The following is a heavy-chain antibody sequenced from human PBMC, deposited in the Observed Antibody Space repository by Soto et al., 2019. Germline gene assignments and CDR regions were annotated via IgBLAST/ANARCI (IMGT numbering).Heavy chain of an antibody. CDR2: IYPGDSDT. D-gene: IGHD6-6*01. CDR1: GYSFTSYW. J-gene: IGHJ6*03. Sequence: PGESLKISCKGSGYSFTSYWIGWVRQMPGKGLEWMGIIYPGDSDTRYSPSFQGQVTISADKSISTAYLQWSSLKASDTAMYYCARSRESSSWGHYYYMDVWGKGTTVTVSS. CDR3: ARSRESSSWGHYYYMDV. V-gene: IGHV5-51*01.